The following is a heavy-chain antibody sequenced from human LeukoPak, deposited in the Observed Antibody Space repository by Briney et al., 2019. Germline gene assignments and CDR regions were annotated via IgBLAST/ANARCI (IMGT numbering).Heavy chain of an antibody. CDR3: ARSITTVTRGVGDY. V-gene: IGHV3-23*01. J-gene: IGHJ4*02. CDR2: ISGSDGTT. Sequence: GGSLRLSCAASGFTFSFYAMLWVRQAPGKGLEWVSGISGSDGTTYYADSVKGRFTISRDNSKNTLYLQMNSLRAEDTAVYYCARSITTVTRGVGDYWGQGTLVTVSS. D-gene: IGHD4-17*01. CDR1: GFTFSFYA.